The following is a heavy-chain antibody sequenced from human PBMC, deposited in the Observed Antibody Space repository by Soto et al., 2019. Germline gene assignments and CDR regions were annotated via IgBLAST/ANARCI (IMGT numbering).Heavy chain of an antibody. Sequence: HPGGSLRLSCAASGFTFSSYSMNWVRQAPGKGLEWVSYISSSSSTIYYADSVKGRFTISRDNAKNSLYLQMNSLRAEDTAVYYCARSCSGGSCQFDYWGQGTLVTVSS. J-gene: IGHJ4*02. CDR2: ISSSSSTI. D-gene: IGHD2-15*01. CDR3: ARSCSGGSCQFDY. V-gene: IGHV3-48*01. CDR1: GFTFSSYS.